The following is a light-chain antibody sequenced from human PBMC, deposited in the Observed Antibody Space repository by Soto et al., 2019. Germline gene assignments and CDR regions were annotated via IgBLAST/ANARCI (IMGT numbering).Light chain of an antibody. CDR1: QGISSY. CDR3: QQLNSYPFT. CDR2: AAS. V-gene: IGKV1-9*01. J-gene: IGKJ3*01. Sequence: IQLTQSPSSLSASVGDRVTITCRASQGISSYLSGYQQKPGKAPKLLIYAASTLQSGVPSRFSGSGSGTDFTLTISSLQPEDFAAYYCQQLNSYPFTFGPGTKVASK.